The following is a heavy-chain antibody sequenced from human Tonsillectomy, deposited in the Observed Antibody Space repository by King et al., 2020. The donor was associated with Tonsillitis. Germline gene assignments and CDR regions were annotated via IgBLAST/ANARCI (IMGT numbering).Heavy chain of an antibody. CDR1: GFTFSSYW. D-gene: IGHD3-9*01. CDR3: ARDLTYYDILTGYYNGAFDI. V-gene: IGHV3-7*01. CDR2: LNQDGSEK. J-gene: IGHJ3*02. Sequence: VQLAESGGGLVQPGGSLRLSCAASGFTFSSYWMSWVRQAPGKGLEWVANLNQDGSEKYYVDSVKGRFTISRDNAKNSLYLQMNSLRAEDTAVYYCARDLTYYDILTGYYNGAFDIWGQGTMVTVSS.